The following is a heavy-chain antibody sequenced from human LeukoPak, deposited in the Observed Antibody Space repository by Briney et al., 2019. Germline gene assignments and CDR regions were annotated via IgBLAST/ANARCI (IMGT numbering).Heavy chain of an antibody. CDR2: IYSGANT. V-gene: IGHV3-53*01. CDR3: ARGVVPAAFDY. CDR1: GFTVSGNY. Sequence: SGGSLRLSCAASGFTVSGNYMSWVRQAPGKGLEWVSVIYSGANTYYADSVKGRFTISRDNAKNALYLQVNSLRAEDTAVYYCARGVVPAAFDYWGQGTLVTVSS. J-gene: IGHJ4*02. D-gene: IGHD2-2*01.